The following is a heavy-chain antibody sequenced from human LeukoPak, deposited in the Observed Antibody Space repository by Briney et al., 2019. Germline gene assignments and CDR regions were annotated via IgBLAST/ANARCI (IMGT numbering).Heavy chain of an antibody. CDR2: IKSKTDGGTT. D-gene: IGHD1-14*01. J-gene: IGHJ4*02. CDR1: GFPFSNAW. CDR3: TTDGRRGNRFFDY. V-gene: IGHV3-15*07. Sequence: GGSLRLSCAVFGSGFPFSNAWMNWVRQAPGKGLEWVGRIKSKTDGGTTDYAAPVKGRFTISRDDSKNTLYLQMNSLKTEDTAVYYCTTDGRRGNRFFDYWGQGTLVTVSS.